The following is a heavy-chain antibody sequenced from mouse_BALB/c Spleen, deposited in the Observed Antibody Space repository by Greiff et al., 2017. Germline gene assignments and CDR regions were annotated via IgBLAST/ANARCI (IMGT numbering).Heavy chain of an antibody. D-gene: IGHD1-1*01. J-gene: IGHJ4*01. CDR3: ARDRYENAMDY. Sequence: VQLQQSGAELVRPGVSVKISCKGSGYTFTYYAMHWVKQSHAKSLEWIGVISTYYGDASYNQKFKGKATMTVDKSSSTAYMELARLTSEDSAIYYCARDRYENAMDYWGQGTSVTVSS. V-gene: IGHV1S137*01. CDR1: GYTFTYYA. CDR2: ISTYYGDA.